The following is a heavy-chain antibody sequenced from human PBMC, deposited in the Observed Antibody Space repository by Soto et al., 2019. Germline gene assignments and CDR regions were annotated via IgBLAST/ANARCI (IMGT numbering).Heavy chain of an antibody. D-gene: IGHD2-2*02. Sequence: GGSLRLSCAVSGSTFSSYWMSWVRQAPGKGLEWVANIKQDGSEKYYVDSVKGRFTISRDNAKNSLYLQMNSLRAEDTAVYYCARDHGYCSSTSCYTYYGMDVWGQGTTVTVSS. J-gene: IGHJ6*02. V-gene: IGHV3-7*01. CDR3: ARDHGYCSSTSCYTYYGMDV. CDR2: IKQDGSEK. CDR1: GSTFSSYW.